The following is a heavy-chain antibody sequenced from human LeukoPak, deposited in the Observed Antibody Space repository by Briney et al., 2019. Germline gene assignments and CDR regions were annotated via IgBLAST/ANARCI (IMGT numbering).Heavy chain of an antibody. CDR2: IYYSGST. J-gene: IGHJ5*02. CDR1: GGSISSYY. D-gene: IGHD5-24*01. Sequence: PSETLSLTCTVSGGSISSYYWSWIRQPPGKGLEWIGYIYYSGSTNYNPSLKSRVTISVDTSKNQFSLKLSSVTAADTAVYYCARGQRWLQLAGSWFDPWGQGTLVTVSS. V-gene: IGHV4-59*01. CDR3: ARGQRWLQLAGSWFDP.